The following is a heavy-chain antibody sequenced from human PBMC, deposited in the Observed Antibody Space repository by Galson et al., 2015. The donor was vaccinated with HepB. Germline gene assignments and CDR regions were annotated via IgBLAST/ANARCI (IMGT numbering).Heavy chain of an antibody. CDR2: ISWNSGSR. Sequence: SLRLSCAASGFTFDDHAMHWVRQAPGKGLEWVSGISWNSGSRDYVGSVRGRFTISRDNAKNSLYLQVNSLRAEDTALYYCVKDLYRTFAYFDFWGQGILVTVSS. CDR3: VKDLYRTFAYFDF. D-gene: IGHD3-16*01. CDR1: GFTFDDHA. V-gene: IGHV3-9*01. J-gene: IGHJ4*02.